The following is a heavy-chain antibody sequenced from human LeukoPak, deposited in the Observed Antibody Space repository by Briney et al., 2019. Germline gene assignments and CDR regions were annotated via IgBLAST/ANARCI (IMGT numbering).Heavy chain of an antibody. D-gene: IGHD6-13*01. CDR3: ARGGSSWDFAFDI. Sequence: GGSLRLSCAASGFTFSSFGMTWVRQAPGKGLEWVSLIYSGGSTYYADSVKGRFTISRDNSKNTLYLQMNSLRTEDTAMYYCARGGSSWDFAFDIWGQGTMVTVSS. V-gene: IGHV3-66*01. CDR1: GFTFSSFG. J-gene: IGHJ3*02. CDR2: IYSGGST.